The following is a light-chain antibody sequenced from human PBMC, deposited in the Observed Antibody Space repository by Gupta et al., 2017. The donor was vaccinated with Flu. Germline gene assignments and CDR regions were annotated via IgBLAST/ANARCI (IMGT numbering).Light chain of an antibody. V-gene: IGKV3-20*01. CDR2: AAS. CDR1: QSVGSNY. J-gene: IGKJ1*01. CDR3: QQYVTSPWT. Sequence: ERATLSCRATQSVGSNYLAWYQQKPGQAPRLLMYAASSRATGIPDRFSGSGSGTDFTLTISRLEPEDFAVYYCQQYVTSPWTFGQGTKVEI.